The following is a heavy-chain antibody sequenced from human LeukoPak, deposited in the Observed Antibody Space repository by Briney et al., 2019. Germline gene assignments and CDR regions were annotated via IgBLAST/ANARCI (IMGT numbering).Heavy chain of an antibody. CDR3: ARWMDWYFDL. CDR1: GGTFTSLS. V-gene: IGHV1-69*06. J-gene: IGHJ2*01. Sequence: SVKASCKASGGTFTSLSINWVRQAPGQGLEWVGGIIPMFTTANYAPKFQDRVTITADKSTTTAYMELRSLKSADTAVYYCARWMDWYFDLWGRGTLVTVSS. D-gene: IGHD2-2*03. CDR2: IIPMFTTA.